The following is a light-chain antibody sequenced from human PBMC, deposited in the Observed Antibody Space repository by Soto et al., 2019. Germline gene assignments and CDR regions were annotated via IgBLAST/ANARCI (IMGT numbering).Light chain of an antibody. Sequence: EIVLTQSPGTLSLSPGERATLSCRASQSVSSSYLAWYQQKPGQAPRLLIYGASSRASGIPDRFSGSGSGTDVALTLSRLEPDDFAVYYCQQYGRTFGQGTKVEIK. CDR2: GAS. CDR1: QSVSSSY. J-gene: IGKJ1*01. CDR3: QQYGRT. V-gene: IGKV3-20*01.